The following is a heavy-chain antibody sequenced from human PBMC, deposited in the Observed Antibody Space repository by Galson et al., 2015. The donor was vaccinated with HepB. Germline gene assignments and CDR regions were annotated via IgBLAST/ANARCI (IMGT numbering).Heavy chain of an antibody. CDR1: GYTLTELS. CDR3: ASSFWSGPYNWFDP. V-gene: IGHV1-24*01. J-gene: IGHJ5*02. CDR2: FDPEDGET. D-gene: IGHD3-3*01. Sequence: SVKVSCKVSGYTLTELSMHWVQQAPGKGLEWMGGFDPEDGETIYAQKFQGRVTMTEDTSTDTAYMELSSLRSADTAVYYCASSFWSGPYNWFDPWGQGTLVTVSS.